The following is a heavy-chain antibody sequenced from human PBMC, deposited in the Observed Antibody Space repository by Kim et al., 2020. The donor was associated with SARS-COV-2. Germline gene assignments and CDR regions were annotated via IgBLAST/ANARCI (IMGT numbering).Heavy chain of an antibody. D-gene: IGHD3-10*01. J-gene: IGHJ6*02. V-gene: IGHV1-69*13. CDR1: GGTFSSYA. Sequence: SVKVSCKASGGTFSSYAISWVRQAPGQGLEWMGGIIPIFGTANYAQKFQGRVTITADESTSTAYMELSSLRSEDTAVYYCARDGMVRGVIIKDYYYYYGMDVWGQGTTVTVSS. CDR3: ARDGMVRGVIIKDYYYYYGMDV. CDR2: IIPIFGTA.